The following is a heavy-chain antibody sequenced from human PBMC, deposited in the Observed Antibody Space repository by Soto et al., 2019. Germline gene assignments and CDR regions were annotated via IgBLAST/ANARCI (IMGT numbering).Heavy chain of an antibody. CDR2: IYYSGST. CDR1: GGSISSGDYY. J-gene: IGHJ6*04. V-gene: IGHV4-30-4*01. Sequence: SETLSLTCTVSGGSISSGDYYWSWIRQPPGKGLEWIGYIYYSGSTYYNPSLKSRVTISVDTSKNQFSLKLSSVTAADTAVYYCACTSSGYKHYYGMDVWGKGTTVTVSS. D-gene: IGHD3-22*01. CDR3: ACTSSGYKHYYGMDV.